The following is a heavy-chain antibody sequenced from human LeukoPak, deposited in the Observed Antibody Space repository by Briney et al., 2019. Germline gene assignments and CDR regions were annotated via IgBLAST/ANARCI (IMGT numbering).Heavy chain of an antibody. Sequence: ASVKVSCKASGYTFTSYGISWVRQAPGQGIEWMGWISAYNGNTSYAQKLQGRVTMTTDTSTSTAYMELRSLRSDDTAVYYCAREYCSSTSCYPDIWGQGTMVTVSS. D-gene: IGHD2-2*01. CDR1: GYTFTSYG. CDR3: AREYCSSTSCYPDI. J-gene: IGHJ3*02. V-gene: IGHV1-18*01. CDR2: ISAYNGNT.